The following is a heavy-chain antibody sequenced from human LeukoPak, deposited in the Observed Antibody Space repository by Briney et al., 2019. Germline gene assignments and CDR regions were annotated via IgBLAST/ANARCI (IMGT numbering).Heavy chain of an antibody. D-gene: IGHD2-15*01. Sequence: PGGSLRLSCAASGFTFSSYGMSWVRQAPGKGLEWVSAISGSGGSTYYADSVKGRFTISRDNSKNTLYLQMNSLRAEDTAVYYCAKDLQKYCSGGSCYTNFDYWGQGTLVTVSS. V-gene: IGHV3-23*01. CDR1: GFTFSSYG. CDR3: AKDLQKYCSGGSCYTNFDY. J-gene: IGHJ4*02. CDR2: ISGSGGST.